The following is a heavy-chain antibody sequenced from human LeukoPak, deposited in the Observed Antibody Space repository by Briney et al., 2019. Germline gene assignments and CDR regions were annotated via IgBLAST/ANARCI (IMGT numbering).Heavy chain of an antibody. V-gene: IGHV4-59*08. D-gene: IGHD4-17*01. Sequence: SETLSLTCAVYGGSFSGYYWSWIRQPPGKGLEWIGYIYYSGSTNYNPSLKSRVTISVDTSKNQFSLKLSSVTAADTAVYYCAILKVTTMGYYYGMDVWGQGTTVTVSS. CDR2: IYYSGST. CDR3: AILKVTTMGYYYGMDV. CDR1: GGSFSGYY. J-gene: IGHJ6*02.